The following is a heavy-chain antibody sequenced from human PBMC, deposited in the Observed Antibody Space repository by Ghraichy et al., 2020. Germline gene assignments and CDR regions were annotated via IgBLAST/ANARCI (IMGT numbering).Heavy chain of an antibody. Sequence: SETLSLTCDVFGGPFSGYYWTWFRQPPGMGLEWIGEVSHSGSTNYNPSLKSRVTMSVDTSKKQFSLTLSSVTAADTALYYCARGSYSSGWPFDYWGQGTLLTVFS. D-gene: IGHD6-19*01. CDR2: VSHSGST. CDR3: ARGSYSSGWPFDY. CDR1: GGPFSGYY. V-gene: IGHV4-34*01. J-gene: IGHJ4*02.